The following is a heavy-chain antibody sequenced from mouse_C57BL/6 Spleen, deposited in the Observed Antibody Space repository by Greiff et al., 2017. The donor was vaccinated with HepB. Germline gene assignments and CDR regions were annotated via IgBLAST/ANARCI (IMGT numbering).Heavy chain of an antibody. V-gene: IGHV5-9*01. CDR1: GFTFSSYT. D-gene: IGHD2-2*01. CDR3: ARQGDGYVGAMDY. J-gene: IGHJ4*01. Sequence: EVKLMESGGGLVKPGGSLKLSCAASGFTFSSYTMSWVRQTPEKRLEWVATISGGGGNTYYPDSVKGRFTISRDNAKNTLYLQMSSLRSEDTALYYCARQGDGYVGAMDYWGQGTSVTVSS. CDR2: ISGGGGNT.